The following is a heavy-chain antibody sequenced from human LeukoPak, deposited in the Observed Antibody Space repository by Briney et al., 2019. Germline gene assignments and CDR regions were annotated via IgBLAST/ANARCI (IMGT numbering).Heavy chain of an antibody. D-gene: IGHD1-26*01. CDR3: AKDSGGTLNYFDS. J-gene: IGHJ5*01. V-gene: IGHV3-23*01. Sequence: PVGSLRLSCAASGFSFINYAMTWVRQAPGKGLEWVSDINDSGVATYYADSVRGRFTISRDNSKNTLYLQVNRLRAEDTAFYYCAKDSGGTLNYFDSWGQGTLVTVSS. CDR2: INDSGVAT. CDR1: GFSFINYA.